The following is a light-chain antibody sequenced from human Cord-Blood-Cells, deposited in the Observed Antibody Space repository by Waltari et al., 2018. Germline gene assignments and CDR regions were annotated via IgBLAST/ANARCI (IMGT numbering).Light chain of an antibody. CDR3: QKYNSTPWT. CDR1: QGISTY. V-gene: IGKV1-27*01. CDR2: SAS. J-gene: IGKJ1*01. Sequence: QMHQSPFSPSSSVGASVTITCRARQGISTYLALYQQKPGKVTKPLIYSASTLQSGVPSRFSGSGSGTAFTLTISSLQPEDVATYYCQKYNSTPWTFGQGTKVEIK.